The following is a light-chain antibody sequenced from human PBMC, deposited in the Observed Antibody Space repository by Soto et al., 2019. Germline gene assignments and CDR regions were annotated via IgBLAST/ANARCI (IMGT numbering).Light chain of an antibody. Sequence: IQLTQSPSTLSASVGDRATLTCRASQGISSYLAWYQQKPGKAPQLLIYAASTLQSGVPSRFSCSGSGTDFTLTISSLHPEDFATYDCQQLNSYPITFGQSTRRENK. CDR1: QGISSY. J-gene: IGKJ5*01. CDR3: QQLNSYPIT. CDR2: AAS. V-gene: IGKV1-9*01.